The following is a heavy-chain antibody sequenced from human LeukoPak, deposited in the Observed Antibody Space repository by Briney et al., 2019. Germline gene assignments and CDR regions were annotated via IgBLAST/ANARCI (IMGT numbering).Heavy chain of an antibody. CDR3: ARAAWGYHYYMDV. J-gene: IGHJ6*03. Sequence: SETLSLTCTVSGGSISSSNYYWGWIRQPPGKGLEWIGSIYYSGSSYYNPSLKSRVTISVDTSKNQFSLKLSSVTAADTAVYYCARAAWGYHYYMDVWGKGTTVTVSS. D-gene: IGHD1-26*01. V-gene: IGHV4-39*07. CDR1: GGSISSSNYY. CDR2: IYYSGSS.